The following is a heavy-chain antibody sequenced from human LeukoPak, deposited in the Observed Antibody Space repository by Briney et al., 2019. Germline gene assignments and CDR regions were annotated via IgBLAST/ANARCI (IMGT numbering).Heavy chain of an antibody. J-gene: IGHJ4*02. CDR1: GFIFGGYA. CDR2: ISYDGGKT. Sequence: PGGSLRLSCAASGFIFGGYAMRWVRQAPGKGLQWLAVISYDGGKTYYADSVEGRFTISRDNSKSTVYLEINSLRSEDTAIYYCARGFNDFWSGSQLEYWGQGTLVTVSS. CDR3: ARGFNDFWSGSQLEY. V-gene: IGHV3-30-3*01. D-gene: IGHD3-3*01.